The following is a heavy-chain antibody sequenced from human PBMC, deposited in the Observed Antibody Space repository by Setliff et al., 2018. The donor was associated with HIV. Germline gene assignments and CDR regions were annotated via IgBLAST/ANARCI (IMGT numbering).Heavy chain of an antibody. CDR2: IYTSGST. CDR3: ARDRSSGWSKDWFDT. CDR1: GGSISSYY. Sequence: SETLSLTCTVSGGSISSYYWSWIRQPAGKGLEWIGRIYTSGSTNYNPSLKSRVTISVDTSKNQFSLKLTSVTAADTAMYHCARDRSSGWSKDWFDTWGQGILVTVSS. D-gene: IGHD6-19*01. J-gene: IGHJ5*02. V-gene: IGHV4-4*07.